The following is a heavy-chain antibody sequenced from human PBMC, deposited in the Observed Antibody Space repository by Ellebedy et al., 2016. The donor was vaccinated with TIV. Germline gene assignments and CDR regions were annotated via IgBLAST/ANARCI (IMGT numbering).Heavy chain of an antibody. CDR3: ARDHDSEGFD. J-gene: IGHJ4*02. Sequence: PGGSLRLSCAASGFTLSTYAMSWVRQAPGKGLEWVSGINWNGSGTGYADSMKGRFTISRDNAKNSLYLQMNSLRVEDTALYYCARDHDSEGFDWGQGTLVTVSS. CDR1: GFTLSTYA. V-gene: IGHV3-20*04. D-gene: IGHD1-26*01. CDR2: INWNGSGT.